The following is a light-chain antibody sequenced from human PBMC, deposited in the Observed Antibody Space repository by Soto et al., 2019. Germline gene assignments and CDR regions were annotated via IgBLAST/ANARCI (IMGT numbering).Light chain of an antibody. CDR3: TSCTTRSTV. CDR2: DVT. CDR1: SSGVGGVKS. J-gene: IGLJ2*01. Sequence: QSVLSQPASVSGSPGQSITISCTETSSGVGGVKSISWYQQHPGKAPKLMIYDVTHRPAGVSDRFSGSKSGDTASLSMSDLQIEDEAQYYCTSCTTRSTVFGGGTKLNVL. V-gene: IGLV2-14*03.